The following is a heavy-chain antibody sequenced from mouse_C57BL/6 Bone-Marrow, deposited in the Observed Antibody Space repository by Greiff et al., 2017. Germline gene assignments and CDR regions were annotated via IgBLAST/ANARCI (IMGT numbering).Heavy chain of an antibody. D-gene: IGHD1-1*01. CDR2: IDPEDGDT. CDR3: ARIYYYGNDDWYFDV. Sequence: EVQLQQSGAELVKPGASVKLSCTASGFNIKDYDMRWVKQRTEPGLEWIGRIDPEDGDTYYAPKFQGKGTITADTSSNTAYLQLSSLTSEDTAVYYCARIYYYGNDDWYFDVWGTGTTVTVSS. V-gene: IGHV14-2*01. J-gene: IGHJ1*03. CDR1: GFNIKDYD.